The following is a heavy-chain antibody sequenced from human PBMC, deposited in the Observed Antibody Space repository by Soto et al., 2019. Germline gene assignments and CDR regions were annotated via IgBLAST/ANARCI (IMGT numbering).Heavy chain of an antibody. CDR2: ISSNGGVA. V-gene: IGHV3-23*01. CDR1: GFTFSNYF. CDR3: AKSVYNWNDGFFDY. Sequence: PGGSLRLSCAASGFTFSNYFMYWVRQAPGKGLEWVSLISSNGGVAYYPSSVKGRFTISRDNSENTLYLQMNSLRAEDTAVYYCAKSVYNWNDGFFDYWGQGTLVTVSS. D-gene: IGHD1-1*01. J-gene: IGHJ4*02.